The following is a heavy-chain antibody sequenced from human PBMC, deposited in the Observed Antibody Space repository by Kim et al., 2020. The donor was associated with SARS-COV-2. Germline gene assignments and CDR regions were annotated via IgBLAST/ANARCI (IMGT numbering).Heavy chain of an antibody. CDR2: IIPIFGTA. V-gene: IGHV1-69*13. D-gene: IGHD1-26*01. Sequence: SVKVSCKASGGTFSSYAISWVRQAPGQGLEWMGGIIPIFGTANYAQKFQGRVTITADESTRTAYMELSSLRSDDTAVYYCARPLNSGSYYFGLDYWGQGTLVTVSS. CDR3: ARPLNSGSYYFGLDY. CDR1: GGTFSSYA. J-gene: IGHJ4*02.